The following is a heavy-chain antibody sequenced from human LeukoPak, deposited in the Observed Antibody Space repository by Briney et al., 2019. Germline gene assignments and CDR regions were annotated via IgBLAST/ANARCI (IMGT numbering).Heavy chain of an antibody. Sequence: ASVKVSCKASGYTFTSYYMHWVRQAPGQGLEWMGGIIPIFGTANYAQKFQGRVTITADESTSTAYMELSSLRSEDTAVYYCARERPVVVAATGAFDIWGQGTMVTVSS. V-gene: IGHV1-69*13. CDR3: ARERPVVVAATGAFDI. CDR2: IIPIFGTA. D-gene: IGHD2-15*01. J-gene: IGHJ3*02. CDR1: GYTFTSYY.